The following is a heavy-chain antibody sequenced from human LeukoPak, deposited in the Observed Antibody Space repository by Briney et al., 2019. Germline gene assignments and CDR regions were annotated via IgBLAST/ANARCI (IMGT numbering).Heavy chain of an antibody. CDR2: INHSGST. CDR1: GGSFSGYY. Sequence: KPSETLSLTCAVYGGSFSGYYWSWIRQPPGKGLEWIGEINHSGSTNYNPSPKSRVTISVDTSKNQFSLKLSSVTAADTAVYYCARGGTYYDYVWGSYRHHYFDYWGQGTLVTVSS. V-gene: IGHV4-34*01. J-gene: IGHJ4*02. CDR3: ARGGTYYDYVWGSYRHHYFDY. D-gene: IGHD3-16*02.